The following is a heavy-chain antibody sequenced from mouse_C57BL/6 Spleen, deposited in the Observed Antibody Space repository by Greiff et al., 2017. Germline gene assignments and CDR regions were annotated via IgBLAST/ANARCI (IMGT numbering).Heavy chain of an antibody. D-gene: IGHD2-14*01. Sequence: EVQLVESGGDLVKPGGSLKLSCAASGFTFSSYGMSWVRQTPDKRLEWVATIRSGGSYTYYPDSVKGRFTISRDNAKNTLYLQMSRLKSEDTAMYYCARGGTLDVWGTGTTVTVSS. J-gene: IGHJ1*03. CDR2: IRSGGSYT. CDR3: ARGGTLDV. V-gene: IGHV5-6*01. CDR1: GFTFSSYG.